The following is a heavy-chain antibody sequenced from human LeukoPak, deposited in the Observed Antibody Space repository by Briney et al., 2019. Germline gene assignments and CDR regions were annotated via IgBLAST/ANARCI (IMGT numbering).Heavy chain of an antibody. Sequence: PSETLSLTCTVSGGSISTYYWSWIRQPAGKGLEWIGRIYTSGSTYYNPSLKSRVTISVDTSKNQFSLKLSSVTAADTAVYYCARDGDYYDSSGYYYIWGQGTLVTVSS. J-gene: IGHJ4*02. CDR2: IYTSGST. V-gene: IGHV4-4*07. CDR3: ARDGDYYDSSGYYYI. CDR1: GGSISTYY. D-gene: IGHD3-22*01.